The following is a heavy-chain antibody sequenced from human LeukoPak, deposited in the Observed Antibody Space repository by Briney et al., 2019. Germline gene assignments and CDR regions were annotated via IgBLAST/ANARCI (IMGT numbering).Heavy chain of an antibody. V-gene: IGHV1-2*02. Sequence: ASVKVSCKASGYTFTDYYIHWVRQAPGQRLEWMGWINSNSGGTNHARKFQGRVTMTRDTSISTAYIELSRLTSDDTAVYYCVRQISSYWGQGTLVTVSS. CDR3: VRQISSY. D-gene: IGHD2/OR15-2a*01. CDR2: INSNSGGT. CDR1: GYTFTDYY. J-gene: IGHJ4*02.